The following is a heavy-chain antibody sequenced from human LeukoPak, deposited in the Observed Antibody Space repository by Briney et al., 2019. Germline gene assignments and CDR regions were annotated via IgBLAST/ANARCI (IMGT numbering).Heavy chain of an antibody. CDR3: ARGVAAAGTIWFDP. V-gene: IGHV4-61*02. Sequence: PSETLSLTCTVSGGSISSGSYYWSWIRQPAGKGLEWIGRIYTSGSTNYNPSLKSRVTISVDMSKNQFSLKLSSVTAADTAVYYCARGVAAAGTIWFDPWGQGTLVTVSS. D-gene: IGHD6-13*01. CDR1: GGSISSGSYY. J-gene: IGHJ5*02. CDR2: IYTSGST.